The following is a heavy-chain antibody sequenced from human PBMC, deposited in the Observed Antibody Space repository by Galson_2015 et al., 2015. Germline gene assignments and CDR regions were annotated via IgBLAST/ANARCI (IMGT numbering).Heavy chain of an antibody. D-gene: IGHD3-16*01. CDR3: ARVFGAYYFDY. Sequence: SLRLSCAASEFTVSSDYMSWVRQAPGKGLEWVSVIYSGGSTYYADSVKGRFTISRDNSKNTLYLQMNSLRVEDTAVYYCARVFGAYYFDYWGQGTLVTVSS. CDR1: EFTVSSDY. V-gene: IGHV3-53*01. J-gene: IGHJ4*02. CDR2: IYSGGST.